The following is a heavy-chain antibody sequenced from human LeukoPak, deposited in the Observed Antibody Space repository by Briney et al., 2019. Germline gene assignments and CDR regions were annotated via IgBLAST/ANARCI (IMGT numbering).Heavy chain of an antibody. CDR2: ISAYNGNT. Sequence: ASVKVSCKASGYTFTSYGISWVRQATGQGLEWMGWISAYNGNTNYAQKLQGRVTMTTDTSTSTAYMELRSLRSDDTAVYYCARDLISGYYDSSGCLDYWGQGTLVTVSS. CDR3: ARDLISGYYDSSGCLDY. D-gene: IGHD3-22*01. V-gene: IGHV1-18*01. CDR1: GYTFTSYG. J-gene: IGHJ4*02.